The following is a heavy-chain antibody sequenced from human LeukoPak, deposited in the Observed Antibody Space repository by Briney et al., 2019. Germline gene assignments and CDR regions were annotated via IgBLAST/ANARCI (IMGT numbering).Heavy chain of an antibody. D-gene: IGHD3-22*01. CDR2: IYTSGST. J-gene: IGHJ3*02. V-gene: IGHV4-61*02. Sequence: PSETLSLTCTVSGGSISSGSYYWSWIRQPAGKGLEWIGRIYTSGSTNYNPSLKSRVTISVDTSKYQFSLELSSVTAADTAVYYCAREYYDSFAFDIWGQGTMVTVSS. CDR3: AREYYDSFAFDI. CDR1: GGSISSGSYY.